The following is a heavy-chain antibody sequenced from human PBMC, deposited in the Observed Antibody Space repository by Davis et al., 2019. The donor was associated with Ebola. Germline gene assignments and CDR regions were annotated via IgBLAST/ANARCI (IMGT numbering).Heavy chain of an antibody. D-gene: IGHD6-13*01. CDR2: INHSGST. Sequence: GSLRLSCAVYGGSFSGYYWSWIRQPPGKGLEWIGEINHSGSTNYNPSLKSRVTISVDTSKNQFSLKLSSVTAADTAVYYCARGRRSSSWYVAAWFDPWGQGTLVTVSS. J-gene: IGHJ5*02. CDR1: GGSFSGYY. CDR3: ARGRRSSSWYVAAWFDP. V-gene: IGHV4-34*01.